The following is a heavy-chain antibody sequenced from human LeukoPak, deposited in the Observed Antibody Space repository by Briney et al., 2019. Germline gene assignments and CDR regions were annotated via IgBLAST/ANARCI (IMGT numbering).Heavy chain of an antibody. CDR1: GFTFNSYW. D-gene: IGHD3-16*02. CDR3: ARYSYIPNWFDP. Sequence: KTGGSLRLSCAASGFTFNSYWIHWIRQPPGKALEWIASINYSGNTYYNPSLKNRVSISVDTSKNQFSLGLKSVTAADTAVYFCARYSYIPNWFDPWGQGTLVTVST. CDR2: INYSGNT. V-gene: IGHV4-39*01. J-gene: IGHJ5*02.